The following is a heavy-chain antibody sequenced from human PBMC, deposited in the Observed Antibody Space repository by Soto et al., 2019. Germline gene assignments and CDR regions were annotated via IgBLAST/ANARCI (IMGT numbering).Heavy chain of an antibody. CDR1: GFTFSSYA. Sequence: VGSLRLSCAASGFTFSSYAMSWVRQAPGKGLEWVSAISGSGGSTYYADSVKGRFTISRDNSKNTLYLQMNSLRAEDTAVYYCAIGAVWNYYYYGMDVWGQGTTVTVSS. CDR2: ISGSGGST. D-gene: IGHD3-16*01. CDR3: AIGAVWNYYYYGMDV. J-gene: IGHJ6*02. V-gene: IGHV3-23*01.